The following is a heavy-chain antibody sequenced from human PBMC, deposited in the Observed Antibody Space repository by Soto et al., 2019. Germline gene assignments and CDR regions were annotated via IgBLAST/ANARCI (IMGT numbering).Heavy chain of an antibody. CDR2: ISSSGSTI. Sequence: GGSLRLSCAASGFTFSDYYMSWIRQAPGKGLEWVSYISSSGSTIYYADSVKGRFTISRDNAKNSLYLQMNSLRAEDTAVYYCARSRAARYDFWSGSEDNWFDPWGQGTLVTVSS. CDR3: ARSRAARYDFWSGSEDNWFDP. D-gene: IGHD3-3*01. J-gene: IGHJ5*02. CDR1: GFTFSDYY. V-gene: IGHV3-11*01.